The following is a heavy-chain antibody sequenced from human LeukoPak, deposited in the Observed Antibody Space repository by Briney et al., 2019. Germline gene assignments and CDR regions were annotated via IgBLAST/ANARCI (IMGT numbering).Heavy chain of an antibody. CDR2: IYPGDSNI. Sequence: GESLKISCKASGYSFTNDWIGWVRQMPGKGLEWMGIIYPGDSNIRYSPSFQGQVTISADKSITTAYLQWSSLKASDTAIYYCARHSSSGTSCYGYWGQGTLVTVSS. V-gene: IGHV5-51*01. J-gene: IGHJ4*02. D-gene: IGHD2-15*01. CDR3: ARHSSSGTSCYGY. CDR1: GYSFTNDW.